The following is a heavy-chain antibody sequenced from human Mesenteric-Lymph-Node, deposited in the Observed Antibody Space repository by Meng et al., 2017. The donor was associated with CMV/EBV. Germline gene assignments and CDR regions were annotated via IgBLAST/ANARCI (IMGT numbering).Heavy chain of an antibody. V-gene: IGHV3-21*01. CDR3: ARVDPDSSGYYLYGMDV. Sequence: GGSLRLSCAASGFTFSNYAMSWVRQAPGKGLEWVSSISGGGSYTHYADSVRGRFTISRDNAKNSLYLQMSSLRAEDTAVYYCARVDPDSSGYYLYGMDVWGQGTTVTVSS. J-gene: IGHJ6*02. CDR2: ISGGGSYT. CDR1: GFTFSNYA. D-gene: IGHD3-22*01.